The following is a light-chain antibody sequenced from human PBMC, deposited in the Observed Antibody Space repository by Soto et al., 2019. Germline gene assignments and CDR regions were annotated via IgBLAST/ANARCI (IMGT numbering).Light chain of an antibody. CDR2: KAS. CDR3: QQYEIFPIT. Sequence: DIQMTQSPSTLSASVGDRVTITSRASQSISSWLAWYQQKPGKAPKPLIYKASSLESGVPSRFTGSGSETDFTFTISSLQPEDIATYYCQQYEIFPITFGQGTRLEIK. V-gene: IGKV1-5*03. J-gene: IGKJ5*01. CDR1: QSISSW.